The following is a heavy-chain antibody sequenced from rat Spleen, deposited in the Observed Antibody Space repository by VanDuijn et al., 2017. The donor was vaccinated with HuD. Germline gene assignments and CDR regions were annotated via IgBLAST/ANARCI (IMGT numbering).Heavy chain of an antibody. V-gene: IGHV5-25*01. Sequence: EVQLMESGGGLVEPGRSMKLSCAASGFTYSNYVMAWVRQAPTKGLEWVATISTGGGDTYYRDSVRGRFTISRNNAKNTLFLQMDSLRSEDTATYYCVKDRGEYNNLFDYWGQGVMVTVSS. CDR1: GFTYSNYV. CDR2: ISTGGGDT. D-gene: IGHD1-10*01. J-gene: IGHJ2*01. CDR3: VKDRGEYNNLFDY.